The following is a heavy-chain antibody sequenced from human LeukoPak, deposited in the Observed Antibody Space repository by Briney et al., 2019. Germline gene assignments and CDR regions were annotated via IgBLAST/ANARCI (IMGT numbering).Heavy chain of an antibody. CDR1: GYTFTSYY. CDR3: ARDRCSGGSCQYYFDY. D-gene: IGHD2-15*01. J-gene: IGHJ4*02. Sequence: ASVKVSCKASGYTFTSYYMRWVRQAPGQGLEWMGIINPSGGSTSYAQKFQGRVTMTRDTSTSTVYMELSSLRSEDTAVYYCARDRCSGGSCQYYFDYWGQGTLVTVSS. CDR2: INPSGGST. V-gene: IGHV1-46*01.